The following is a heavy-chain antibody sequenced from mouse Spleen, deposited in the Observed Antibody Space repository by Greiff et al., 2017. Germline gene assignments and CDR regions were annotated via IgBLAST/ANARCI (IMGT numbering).Heavy chain of an antibody. J-gene: IGHJ2*01. V-gene: IGHV1-52*01. CDR1: GYTFTSYW. Sequence: QVQLKQPGAELVRPGSSVKLSCKASGYTFTSYWMHWVKQRPIQGLEWIGNIDPSDSETHYNQKFKDKATLTVDKSSSTAYMQLSSLTSEDSAVYYCARVYGNYSVHWGQGTTLTVSS. CDR2: IDPSDSET. CDR3: ARVYGNYSVH. D-gene: IGHD2-1*01.